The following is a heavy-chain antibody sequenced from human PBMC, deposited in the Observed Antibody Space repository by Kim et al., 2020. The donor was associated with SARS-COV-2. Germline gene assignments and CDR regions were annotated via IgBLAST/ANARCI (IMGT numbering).Heavy chain of an antibody. D-gene: IGHD3-22*01. J-gene: IGHJ4*02. V-gene: IGHV4-59*08. CDR3: ARHDSSGDFDY. Sequence: PPLKSRVTISVDTSKNQSSQTLSSVTAADTAVYYCARHDSSGDFDYWGQGTLVTVSS.